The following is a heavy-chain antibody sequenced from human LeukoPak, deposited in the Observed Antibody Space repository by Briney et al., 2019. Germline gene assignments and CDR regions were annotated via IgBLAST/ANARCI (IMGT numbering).Heavy chain of an antibody. CDR2: IKQDGSEK. Sequence: GGSLRLSCAASGFAFSSNWMNWVRQAPGKGLEWVANIKQDGSEKYYVDSVKGRFTISRDNAKNSLYLQMNSLRAEDTAVYYCASGSGWISDTWGQGTMVTVSS. J-gene: IGHJ3*02. D-gene: IGHD6-19*01. CDR1: GFAFSSNW. CDR3: ASGSGWISDT. V-gene: IGHV3-7*01.